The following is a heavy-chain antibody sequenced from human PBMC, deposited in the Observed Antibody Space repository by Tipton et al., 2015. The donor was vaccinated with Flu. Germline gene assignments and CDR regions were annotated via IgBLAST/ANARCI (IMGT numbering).Heavy chain of an antibody. V-gene: IGHV4-34*01. J-gene: IGHJ6*02. CDR3: ARGLASRVTMVRGISYGLDV. Sequence: TLSLTCAVYGGSFSGYYWSWIRQPPGRGLEWIGQINHSGSTNYNPSLKSRVTISVDTSKNQFSLKLSSVTAADTAVYYCARGLASRVTMVRGISYGLDVWGQGTTVSVSS. CDR2: INHSGST. D-gene: IGHD3-10*01. CDR1: GGSFSGYY.